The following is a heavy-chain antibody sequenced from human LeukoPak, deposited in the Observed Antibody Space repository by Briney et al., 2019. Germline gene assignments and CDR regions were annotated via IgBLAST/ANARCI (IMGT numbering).Heavy chain of an antibody. CDR1: GFTFSSYE. CDR2: ISSSGSTI. D-gene: IGHD6-19*01. Sequence: GGSLRLSCAASGFTFSSYEMNWVRQAPGKGPEWVSYISSSGSTIYYADSVKGRFTISRDNAKNSLYLQMNSLRAEDTAVYYCARDGFIAVAGTGRGDFDYWGQGTLVTVSS. J-gene: IGHJ4*02. CDR3: ARDGFIAVAGTGRGDFDY. V-gene: IGHV3-48*03.